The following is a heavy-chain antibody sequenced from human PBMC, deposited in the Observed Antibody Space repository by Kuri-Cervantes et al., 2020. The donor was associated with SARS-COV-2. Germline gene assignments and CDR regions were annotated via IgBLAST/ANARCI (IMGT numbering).Heavy chain of an antibody. J-gene: IGHJ4*02. CDR3: ARGSYDGNSDFDY. CDR2: IWWDGGEE. Sequence: GESLKISCEASGFTFSNYAMHWVRQAPGKGLEWVAVIWWDGGEEYYLDSVKGRFTISKDNSKNMLFLEINNLRVEDAAVYFCARGSYDGNSDFDYWGQGTPVTVSS. CDR1: GFTFSNYA. D-gene: IGHD4-23*01. V-gene: IGHV3-33*01.